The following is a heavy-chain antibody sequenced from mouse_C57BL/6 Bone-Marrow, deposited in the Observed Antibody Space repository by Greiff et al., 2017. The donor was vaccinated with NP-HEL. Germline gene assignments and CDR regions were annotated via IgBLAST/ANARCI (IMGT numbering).Heavy chain of an antibody. V-gene: IGHV14-4*01. CDR2: IDPENGDT. CDR3: TIPYYGSSS. Sequence: EVQVVESGAELVRPGASVKLSCTASGFNIKDDYMHWVKQRPEQGLEWIGWIDPENGDTEYASKFQGKATITADTSSNTAYLQLSSLTSEDTAVYYCTIPYYGSSSWGQGTTLTVSS. J-gene: IGHJ2*01. CDR1: GFNIKDDY. D-gene: IGHD1-1*01.